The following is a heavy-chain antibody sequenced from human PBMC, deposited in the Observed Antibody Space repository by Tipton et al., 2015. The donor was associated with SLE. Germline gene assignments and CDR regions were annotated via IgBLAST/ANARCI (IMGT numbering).Heavy chain of an antibody. CDR3: ARPGEYYYGSGSYYFDY. D-gene: IGHD3-10*01. J-gene: IGHJ4*02. V-gene: IGHV4-34*01. Sequence: LRLSCAVYGGSFSGYYWNWIRQPPGKGLEWIGEINHSGSTNYNPSLKSRVTISVDTSKNQFSLKLSSVTAADTAVYYCARPGEYYYGSGSYYFDYWGQGTLVTVSS. CDR2: INHSGST. CDR1: GGSFSGYY.